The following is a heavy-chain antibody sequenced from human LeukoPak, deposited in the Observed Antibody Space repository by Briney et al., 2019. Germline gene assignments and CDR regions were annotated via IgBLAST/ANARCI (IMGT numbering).Heavy chain of an antibody. V-gene: IGHV3-30*02. CDR1: GFTFSSYG. CDR3: AKDDYGDYERWFDP. Sequence: PGGSLRLSCAASGFTFSSYGMHWVRQAPGKGLEWVAFIRYDGSNKYYADSVKGRFTISRDNSKNTLYLQMNSLRAEDTAVYYCAKDDYGDYERWFDPWGQGTLVTVSS. J-gene: IGHJ5*02. D-gene: IGHD4-17*01. CDR2: IRYDGSNK.